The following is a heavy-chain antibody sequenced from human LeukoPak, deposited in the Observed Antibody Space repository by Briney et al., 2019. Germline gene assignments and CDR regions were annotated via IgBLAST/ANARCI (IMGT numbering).Heavy chain of an antibody. Sequence: PGGSLRLSCAASGFTFSSYGMSWVRQVPGKGLEWVAVIYSAGSTYYADSVKGRFTTSRDNSKNTVYLQMNSLRAEDTAVYYCARGDDYGGAWYYFDCWGQGTLVTVSS. D-gene: IGHD4-23*01. CDR1: GFTFSSYG. J-gene: IGHJ4*02. CDR3: ARGDDYGGAWYYFDC. V-gene: IGHV3-53*01. CDR2: IYSAGST.